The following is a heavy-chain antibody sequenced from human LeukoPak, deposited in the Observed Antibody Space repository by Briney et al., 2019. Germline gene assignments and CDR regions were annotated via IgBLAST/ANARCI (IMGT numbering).Heavy chain of an antibody. CDR1: GYTFTNYG. Sequence: ASVKVSCKASGYTFTNYGVSWVRQAPGQGLEWMGWVNAYNGDTHYAQNLQGRLTMTTDTSTSMAFMELRSLRPDDTAVYFCARWGLVAPGTYYYYCMDVWGRGTTVTVSS. V-gene: IGHV1-18*01. J-gene: IGHJ6*03. CDR3: ARWGLVAPGTYYYYCMDV. D-gene: IGHD2-2*01. CDR2: VNAYNGDT.